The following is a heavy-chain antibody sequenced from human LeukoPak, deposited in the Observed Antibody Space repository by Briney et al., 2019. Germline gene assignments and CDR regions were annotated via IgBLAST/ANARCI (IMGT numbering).Heavy chain of an antibody. CDR2: ISAYNGHT. J-gene: IGHJ4*02. CDR1: GYTFTSYG. Sequence: ASVTVSCKASGYTFTSYGISWVRQAPGQGLEWMGWISAYNGHTVYAQKRQDRVTMTTDTSTSTAYMELRSLRSDDTAVYYCARGIGRFGELSLDYWGQGTLVTVSS. D-gene: IGHD3-10*01. V-gene: IGHV1-18*01. CDR3: ARGIGRFGELSLDY.